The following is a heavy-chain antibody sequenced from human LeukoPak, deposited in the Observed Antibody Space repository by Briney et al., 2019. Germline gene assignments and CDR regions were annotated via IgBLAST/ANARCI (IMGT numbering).Heavy chain of an antibody. V-gene: IGHV4-4*08. Sequence: KPSETLSLTCTVSGGSISSYQWSWIRQPPGKGLEWIGRIYTSGSTNYNPSLKSRVTISVDTSKNQFSLKLSSVTAADTAVYYCARVSVGAKGTDAFDIWGQGTMVTVSS. J-gene: IGHJ3*02. CDR3: ARVSVGAKGTDAFDI. CDR2: IYTSGST. D-gene: IGHD1-26*01. CDR1: GGSISSYQ.